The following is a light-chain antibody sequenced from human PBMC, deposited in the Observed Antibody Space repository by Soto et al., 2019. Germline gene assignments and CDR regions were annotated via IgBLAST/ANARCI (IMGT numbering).Light chain of an antibody. CDR2: DVS. CDR3: CSYAGSVWV. CDR1: SSDVGGYNY. J-gene: IGLJ3*02. Sequence: QSVLTQPRSVSGSPGQSVTISCTGTSSDVGGYNYVSWYQQHPGKAPKLMIYDVSKRPSGVPDRFSGSKSGNTASLTISGLQAEDEADYYCCSYAGSVWVFGGGTQLTVL. V-gene: IGLV2-11*01.